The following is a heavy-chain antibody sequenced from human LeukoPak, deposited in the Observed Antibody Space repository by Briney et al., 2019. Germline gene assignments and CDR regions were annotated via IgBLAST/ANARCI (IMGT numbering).Heavy chain of an antibody. CDR3: ASVYKSLGYCSSTSCYKGLYYFDY. CDR2: IYYSGST. V-gene: IGHV4-39*01. Sequence: PSETLSLTCTVSGGSISSSSYYWGWIRQPPGKGLEWIGSIYYSGSTYYNPSLKSRVTISVDTSKNQFSLKLSSVTAADTAVYYCASVYKSLGYCSSTSCYKGLYYFDYWGQGTLVTVSS. CDR1: GGSISSSSYY. D-gene: IGHD2-2*02. J-gene: IGHJ4*02.